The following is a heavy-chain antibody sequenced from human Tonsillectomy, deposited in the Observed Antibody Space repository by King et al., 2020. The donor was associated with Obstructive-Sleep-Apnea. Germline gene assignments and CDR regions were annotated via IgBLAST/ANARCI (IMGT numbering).Heavy chain of an antibody. CDR3: ARAYFDWPDNWFDP. D-gene: IGHD3-9*01. CDR2: IKQDGSEK. V-gene: IGHV3-7*01. Sequence: VQLVESGGGLVQPGGSLRLSCAASGFTFSSYWMSWVRQAPGKGLEWVANIKQDGSEKYYVDSVKGRFTISRDNAKNSLYLQMNSLRAEDTAVYYCARAYFDWPDNWFDPWGQGTLVTVSS. J-gene: IGHJ5*02. CDR1: GFTFSSYW.